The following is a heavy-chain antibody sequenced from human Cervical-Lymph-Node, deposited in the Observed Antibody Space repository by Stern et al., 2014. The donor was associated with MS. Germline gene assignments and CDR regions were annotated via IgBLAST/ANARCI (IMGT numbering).Heavy chain of an antibody. D-gene: IGHD4-11*01. CDR1: GYTFTYYA. CDR3: ARDDDYTRRAIDY. J-gene: IGHJ4*02. V-gene: IGHV1-18*01. Sequence: QVQLVQSGAEVKKPGASVNVSCKTSGYTFTYYAISWIRQAPGQGLEWVVWISPYNGNTNFVQKLQGRVAMTTDTSTSTAYMELRSLRSDDTAVYYCARDDDYTRRAIDYWGQGTLVTVSS. CDR2: ISPYNGNT.